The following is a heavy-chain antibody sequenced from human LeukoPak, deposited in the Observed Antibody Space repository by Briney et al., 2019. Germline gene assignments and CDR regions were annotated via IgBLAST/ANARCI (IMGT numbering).Heavy chain of an antibody. Sequence: SETLSLTCTVSGGSISSYYWSWIRQPPGKGPEWIGYIFYSGSTNYNPSLKSRVTISVDTSKNQFSLKLSSVTAADTAVYYCARVYYSNSYDYWYFDLWGRGTLVTVSS. CDR3: ARVYYSNSYDYWYFDL. D-gene: IGHD6-13*01. V-gene: IGHV4-59*01. J-gene: IGHJ2*01. CDR2: IFYSGST. CDR1: GGSISSYY.